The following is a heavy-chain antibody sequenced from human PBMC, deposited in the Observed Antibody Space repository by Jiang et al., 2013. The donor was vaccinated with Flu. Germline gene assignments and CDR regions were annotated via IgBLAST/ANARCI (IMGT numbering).Heavy chain of an antibody. D-gene: IGHD2-2*01. J-gene: IGHJ6*02. Sequence: QTLSLTCAISGDSVSSNSAAWNWIRQSPSRGLEWLGRTYYRSRWYNDYAISVKSRITINPDTSKNQFSLQLNSVTPEDTAVYYCARVHRIVVVPAAIVGTPYNCYYGMDVWGQGTTVTVSS. CDR2: TYYRSRWYN. CDR3: ARVHRIVVVPAAIVGTPYNCYYGMDV. CDR1: GDSVSSNSAA. V-gene: IGHV6-1*01.